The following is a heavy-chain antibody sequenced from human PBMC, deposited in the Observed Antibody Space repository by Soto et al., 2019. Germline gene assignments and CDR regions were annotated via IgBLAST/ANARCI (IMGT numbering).Heavy chain of an antibody. CDR3: ARGRLHHYYYYAMEV. CDR1: GYTFTGYY. J-gene: IGHJ6*02. D-gene: IGHD6-25*01. V-gene: IGHV1-2*04. CDR2: INPNSGGT. Sequence: ASVKVSCKASGYTFTGYYMHWVRQAPGQGLEWMGWINPNSGGTNYAQKFQGWVTMTRDTSISTAYMELSRLRSDDTAVYYCARGRLHHYYYYAMEVWGQGPTVTVSS.